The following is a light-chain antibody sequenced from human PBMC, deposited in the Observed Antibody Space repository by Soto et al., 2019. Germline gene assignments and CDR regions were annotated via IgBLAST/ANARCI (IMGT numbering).Light chain of an antibody. Sequence: QSVLTQPASWSGSPGQSITISCTGTSSDVGGYNYVSWYQQHPGKAPKLIIYDVSNRPSGVSNRFSGSKSGNTASLTISGLRAEDEADYYCSSYTSSSTYVFGTGTKVTVL. CDR3: SSYTSSSTYV. J-gene: IGLJ1*01. CDR1: SSDVGGYNY. CDR2: DVS. V-gene: IGLV2-14*01.